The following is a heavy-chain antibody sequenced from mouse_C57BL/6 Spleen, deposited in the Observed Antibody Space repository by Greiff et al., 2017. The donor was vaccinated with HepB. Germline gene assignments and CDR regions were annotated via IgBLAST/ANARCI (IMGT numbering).Heavy chain of an antibody. Sequence: QVQLQQPGAELVKPGASVKLSCKASGYTFTSYWMQWVNQRPGQGLEWIGEIDPSDSYTNYNQKFKGKATLTVDTSSSTAYMQLSSLTSEDSAVYCCAEGDYYGSSEYFDAWGTGTTVTVSS. V-gene: IGHV1-50*01. CDR2: IDPSDSYT. CDR1: GYTFTSYW. D-gene: IGHD1-1*01. J-gene: IGHJ1*03. CDR3: AEGDYYGSSEYFDA.